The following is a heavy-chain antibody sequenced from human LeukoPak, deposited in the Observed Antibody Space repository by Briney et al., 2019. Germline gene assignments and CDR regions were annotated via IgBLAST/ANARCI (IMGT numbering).Heavy chain of an antibody. CDR3: AQDSGSYYVLFH. CDR1: GFTFSSYA. J-gene: IGHJ4*02. Sequence: GGSLRLSCAASGFTFSSYAMSWVRQAPGKGLEWVSAISGSGGSTYYADSVKGRFTISRDNSKNTLYLQMNSLRAEDTAVYYCAQDSGSYYVLFHWGQGTLVTVSS. CDR2: ISGSGGST. D-gene: IGHD1-26*01. V-gene: IGHV3-23*01.